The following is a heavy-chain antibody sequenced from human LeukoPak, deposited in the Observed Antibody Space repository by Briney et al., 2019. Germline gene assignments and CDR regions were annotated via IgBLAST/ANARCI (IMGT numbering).Heavy chain of an antibody. D-gene: IGHD3-10*01. CDR1: GFTFSSYW. Sequence: GGSLRLSCAASGFTFSSYWMHWVRQAPGKGLVWVSHINSDGSSTSYADSVKGRFTISRDNAKNTLYLQMNSLRAEDTAVYYCARHIMVRGVNWSDPWGQGTLVTVSS. CDR3: ARHIMVRGVNWSDP. V-gene: IGHV3-74*01. J-gene: IGHJ5*02. CDR2: INSDGSST.